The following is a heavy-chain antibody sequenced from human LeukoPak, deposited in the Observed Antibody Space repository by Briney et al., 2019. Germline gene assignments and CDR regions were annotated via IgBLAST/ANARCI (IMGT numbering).Heavy chain of an antibody. Sequence: SVKVSCKASGGTFSRYAISWVRQAPGQGLEWMGGIIPIFGTANYAQKFQGRVTITADESTSTAYMEVSSLRSEDTAVYYCARTPSFARSYFDYWGQGTLVAVSS. J-gene: IGHJ4*02. CDR3: ARTPSFARSYFDY. CDR1: GGTFSRYA. D-gene: IGHD1-14*01. V-gene: IGHV1-69*01. CDR2: IIPIFGTA.